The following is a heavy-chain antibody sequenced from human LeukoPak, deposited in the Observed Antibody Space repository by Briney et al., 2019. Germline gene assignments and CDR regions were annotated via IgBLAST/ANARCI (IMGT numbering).Heavy chain of an antibody. V-gene: IGHV3-23*01. CDR2: ISGSGGST. D-gene: IGHD3-22*01. CDR3: AKYGSYYYDISGHWDY. CDR1: GFTFSSYA. J-gene: IGHJ4*02. Sequence: PGGSLRLSCAASGFTFSSYAMSWVRQAPGKGLEWVSAISGSGGSTYYADSVKGRFTISRHNSQTPLYLQMHSLRAEHTAVYYCAKYGSYYYDISGHWDYLGQGTLVTVSS.